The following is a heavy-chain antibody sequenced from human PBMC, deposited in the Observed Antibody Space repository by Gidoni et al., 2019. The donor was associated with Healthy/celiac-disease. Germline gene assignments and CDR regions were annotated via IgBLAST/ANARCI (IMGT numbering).Heavy chain of an antibody. CDR2: SYYSGST. J-gene: IGHJ5*02. CDR1: GGSISSYY. CDR3: ARGLYYGSGRLNWFDP. Sequence: QVQLQESGPGLVKPSETLSLTCTVPGGSISSYYWSWLRQPPGKGLEWIGYSYYSGSTNYNPSLKSRVTISVDTSKNQFSLKLSSVTAADTAVYYCARGLYYGSGRLNWFDPWGQGTLVTVSS. V-gene: IGHV4-59*01. D-gene: IGHD3-10*01.